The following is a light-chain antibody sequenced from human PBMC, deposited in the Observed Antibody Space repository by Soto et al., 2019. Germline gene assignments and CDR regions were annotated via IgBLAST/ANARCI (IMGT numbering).Light chain of an antibody. CDR1: QSVSRSY. Sequence: EIVLTQSPGTLSLSPGERATLSCRASQSVSRSYLAWYQHKPGQAPRLLIYGASTRATGIPDRFSGSGSGTDFTLTISRLEPEDFAVYYCQQYGSSPPVTFGPGTKVDIK. CDR3: QQYGSSPPVT. J-gene: IGKJ3*01. CDR2: GAS. V-gene: IGKV3-20*01.